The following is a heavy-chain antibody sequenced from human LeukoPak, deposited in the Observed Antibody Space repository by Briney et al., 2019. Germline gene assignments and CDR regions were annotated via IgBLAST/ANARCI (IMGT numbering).Heavy chain of an antibody. V-gene: IGHV3-23*01. J-gene: IGHJ4*02. Sequence: VGSLRLSCAASGLSFSSYGMTWVRQAPGKGLEWVSGISGGGGRTYYADSVKGRFTIFRDNSNNTLNLQMNSLRAEDTAVYYCAKAKDSSGTWDYFDYWGQGTLVTVSS. D-gene: IGHD6-19*01. CDR2: ISGGGGRT. CDR3: AKAKDSSGTWDYFDY. CDR1: GLSFSSYG.